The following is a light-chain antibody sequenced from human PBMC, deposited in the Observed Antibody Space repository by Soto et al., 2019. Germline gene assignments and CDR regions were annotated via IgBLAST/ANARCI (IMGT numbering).Light chain of an antibody. CDR1: QSVSSNY. J-gene: IGKJ4*01. V-gene: IGKV3D-20*02. Sequence: EMVLTQSPATLSLSPGERATLSCRASQSVSSNYLAWYQHKPGQAPRLLIYDASNRATGVPARFSGSGSGTDFTLTISSLEPEDFAVYYCQQRSKWVTFGGGTKVDIK. CDR3: QQRSKWVT. CDR2: DAS.